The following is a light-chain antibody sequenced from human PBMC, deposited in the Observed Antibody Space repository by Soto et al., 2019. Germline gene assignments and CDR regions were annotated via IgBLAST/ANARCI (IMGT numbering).Light chain of an antibody. J-gene: IGLJ2*01. V-gene: IGLV2-14*03. CDR1: RSDIGAHNF. Sequence: QSALTQPASVSGSPGQSITISCTGTRSDIGAHNFVSWYQQHPGEAPKLTLYDVNIRPSGVSNRFSGSKSGNTASLTISGLQYEDEADYYCTSWTTSTTMIFGGGTKLTVL. CDR3: TSWTTSTTMI. CDR2: DVN.